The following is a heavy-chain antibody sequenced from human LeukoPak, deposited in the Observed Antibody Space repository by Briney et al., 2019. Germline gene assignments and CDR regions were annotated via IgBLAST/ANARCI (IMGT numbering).Heavy chain of an antibody. CDR3: TTHSCLCLNN. V-gene: IGHV3-23*01. CDR2: ISGSGGST. D-gene: IGHD3-10*02. CDR1: GFTFSSYA. J-gene: IGHJ4*02. Sequence: PGGSLRLSCAASGFTFSSYAMSWVRQAPGKGLEWVSAISGSGGSTYYADSVKGRFTISRDNSKNTLYLQMNSLNTEDTAVYYCTTHSCLCLNNWGQGTLVTVSS.